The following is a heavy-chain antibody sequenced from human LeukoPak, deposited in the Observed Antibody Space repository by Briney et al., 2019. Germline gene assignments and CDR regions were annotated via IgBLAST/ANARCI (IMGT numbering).Heavy chain of an antibody. V-gene: IGHV4-59*08. CDR3: ARHPTGSGRTNGVDV. CDR1: GGSMSSYY. D-gene: IGHD3-10*01. CDR2: IYHSGST. J-gene: IGHJ6*02. Sequence: SETLSLTCTVSGGSMSSYYWSWLRQPPGKGLEWVGYIYHSGSTNYNPSLNSRVTISVDTSKNQFSLNLSSVTAADTAVYYCARHPTGSGRTNGVDVWGQGTTVTVSS.